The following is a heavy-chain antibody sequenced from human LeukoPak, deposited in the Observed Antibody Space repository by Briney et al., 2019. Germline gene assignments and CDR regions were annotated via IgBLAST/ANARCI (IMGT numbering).Heavy chain of an antibody. Sequence: SETLSLTCTVSGGSISSYYWSWIRQPPGKGLEWIGYIYYSGSTNYNPSLKSRVTISVDTSKNQFSLKLSSATAADTAVYYCARDRRCSGGSCIDYWGQGTLVTVSS. V-gene: IGHV4-59*01. CDR2: IYYSGST. CDR1: GGSISSYY. D-gene: IGHD2-15*01. J-gene: IGHJ4*02. CDR3: ARDRRCSGGSCIDY.